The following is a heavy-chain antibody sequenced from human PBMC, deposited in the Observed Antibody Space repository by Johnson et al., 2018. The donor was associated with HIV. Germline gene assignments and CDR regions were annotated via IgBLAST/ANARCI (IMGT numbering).Heavy chain of an antibody. Sequence: MQLVESGGGVVQPGRSLRLSCAASGFTFSSYAMSWVRQAPGKGLEWVSAISRSGGSTYYADSVKGRFTISRDNSKNTLYLQMNSLRAEDTAVYYCAKDYPTSNWAVPDAFDIWGQGTMVTVSS. CDR3: AKDYPTSNWAVPDAFDI. CDR2: ISRSGGST. D-gene: IGHD7-27*01. J-gene: IGHJ3*02. CDR1: GFTFSSYA. V-gene: IGHV3-23*04.